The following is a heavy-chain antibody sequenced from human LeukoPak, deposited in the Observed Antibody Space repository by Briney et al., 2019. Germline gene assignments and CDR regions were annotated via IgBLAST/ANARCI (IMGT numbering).Heavy chain of an antibody. Sequence: SETLSLTCAVYGGSFSGYYWSWTRQPPGKGLEWIGEINHSGSTNYNPSLKSRVTISVDTSKNQFSLKLSSVTAADTAAYYCARGLTIFGVVISRKYYYDMDVWGQGTTVTVSS. D-gene: IGHD3-3*01. CDR1: GGSFSGYY. V-gene: IGHV4-34*01. J-gene: IGHJ6*02. CDR2: INHSGST. CDR3: ARGLTIFGVVISRKYYYDMDV.